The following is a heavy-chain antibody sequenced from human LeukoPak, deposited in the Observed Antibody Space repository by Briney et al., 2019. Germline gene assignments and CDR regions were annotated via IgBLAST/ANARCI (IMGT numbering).Heavy chain of an antibody. V-gene: IGHV4-59*01. CDR2: IYYSGST. D-gene: IGHD6-19*01. CDR3: ARGRIAVAGSFPYFDY. Sequence: SETLSLTCTVSGGSISSYHWSWIRQSPGKGLECIGYIYYSGSTHYNPSLKSRVTISIDTSKNQFSLKLSSVTAADTAVYYCARGRIAVAGSFPYFDYWGQGTLVTVSS. J-gene: IGHJ4*02. CDR1: GGSISSYH.